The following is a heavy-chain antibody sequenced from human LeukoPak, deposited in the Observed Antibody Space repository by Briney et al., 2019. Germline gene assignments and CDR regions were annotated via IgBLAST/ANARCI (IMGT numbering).Heavy chain of an antibody. D-gene: IGHD3-10*01. V-gene: IGHV3-7*01. J-gene: IGHJ1*01. CDR2: IKDDGSVK. CDR1: GFTFSRYW. Sequence: GGSLRLSCVASGFTFSRYWVSWVRQAPGKGLEWVASIKDDGSVKNYVDSVEGRFTISRDNAKNSLSLQMNSLRAGDTAVYYCARGSPPFQHWGQGTLVTVSS. CDR3: ARGSPPFQH.